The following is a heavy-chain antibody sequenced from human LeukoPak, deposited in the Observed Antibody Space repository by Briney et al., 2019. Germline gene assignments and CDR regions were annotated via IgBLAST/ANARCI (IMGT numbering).Heavy chain of an antibody. CDR2: INPKRGGT. CDR3: ARPLGSVKECWWFDP. J-gene: IGHJ5*02. CDR1: GYTFSAYY. Sequence: ASVKVSCTASGYTFSAYYIHWLRQAPGQGLEWRGWINPKRGGTNYAQYFQGRVTMTRETSSTTAYMDLTSLRSDDTAVYLCARPLGSVKECWWFDPWGQGTLVTVSS. D-gene: IGHD2-15*01. V-gene: IGHV1-2*02.